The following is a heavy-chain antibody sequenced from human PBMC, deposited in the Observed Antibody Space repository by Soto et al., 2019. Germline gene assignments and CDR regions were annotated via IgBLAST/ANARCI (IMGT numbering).Heavy chain of an antibody. D-gene: IGHD3-3*02. Sequence: PGGSLRLSCAASGFTFSSYSMNWVHQAPGKGLEWVSSISSSSSYIYYADSVKGRFTISRDNAKNSLYLQMNSLRAEDTAVYYCARDGLIFGTSYYYYGMDVWGQGTTVTVSS. CDR3: ARDGLIFGTSYYYYGMDV. CDR2: ISSSSSYI. J-gene: IGHJ6*02. V-gene: IGHV3-21*01. CDR1: GFTFSSYS.